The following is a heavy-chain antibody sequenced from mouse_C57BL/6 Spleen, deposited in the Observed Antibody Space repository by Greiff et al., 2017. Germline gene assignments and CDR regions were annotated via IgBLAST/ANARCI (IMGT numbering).Heavy chain of an antibody. J-gene: IGHJ3*01. Sequence: EVKVEESGGGLVQPGGSMKLSCVASGFTFSNYWMNWVRQSPEKGLEWVAQIRFKTDNYATHYAESVKGRFTISRDDSKSRVYLQMNNLRAEDTGIYYCTGTSWFAYWGQGTLVTVSA. V-gene: IGHV6-3*01. CDR1: GFTFSNYW. CDR3: TGTSWFAY. CDR2: IRFKTDNYAT.